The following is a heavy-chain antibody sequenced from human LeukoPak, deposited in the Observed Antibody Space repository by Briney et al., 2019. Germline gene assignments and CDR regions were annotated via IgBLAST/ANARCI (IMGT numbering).Heavy chain of an antibody. CDR1: GFTFSSYE. Sequence: GGSLRLSCAASGFTFSSYEMNWVRQAPGKGLEWVSSISSSSSYIYYADSVKGRFTISRDNAKNSLYLQMNSLRAEDTAVYYCARDINRDSSGYYSFRYDAFDIWGQGTMVTVSS. V-gene: IGHV3-21*01. J-gene: IGHJ3*02. CDR3: ARDINRDSSGYYSFRYDAFDI. CDR2: ISSSSSYI. D-gene: IGHD3-22*01.